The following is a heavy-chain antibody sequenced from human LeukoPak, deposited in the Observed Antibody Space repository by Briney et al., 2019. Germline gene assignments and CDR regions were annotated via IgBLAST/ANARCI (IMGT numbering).Heavy chain of an antibody. Sequence: GASVKVSCKASGYTFTSYYMHWVRQAPGQGLEWMGWINPNSGGTNYAQKFQGRGTMTRDTSISTAYMELSRLRSDDTAVYYCARVAEVDFWSGYYYYMDVWGKGTTVTVSS. J-gene: IGHJ6*03. CDR3: ARVAEVDFWSGYYYYMDV. CDR1: GYTFTSYY. CDR2: INPNSGGT. D-gene: IGHD3-3*01. V-gene: IGHV1-2*02.